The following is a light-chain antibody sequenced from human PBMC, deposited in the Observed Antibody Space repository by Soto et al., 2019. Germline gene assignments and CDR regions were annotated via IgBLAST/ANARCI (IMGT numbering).Light chain of an antibody. CDR2: DAS. Sequence: EIVLTQSPATLSLSPGETATLSCRASQSVRNYLAWYQQKPGQAPRLLIYDASNRATGIPARFSGIGSETDFTLTISSLEPEDFAIYYCQQRSKMPLTFGHGTKVDIK. CDR3: QQRSKMPLT. CDR1: QSVRNY. J-gene: IGKJ1*01. V-gene: IGKV3-11*01.